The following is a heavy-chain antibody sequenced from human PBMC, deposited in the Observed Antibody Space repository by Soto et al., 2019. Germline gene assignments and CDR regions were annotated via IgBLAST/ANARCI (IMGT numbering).Heavy chain of an antibody. V-gene: IGHV3-23*01. D-gene: IGHD6-6*01. CDR3: AKVIVLGASTIEF. J-gene: IGHJ4*02. CDR1: GFPFNHYG. CDR2: ISGSGGTK. Sequence: SLRLSCAASGFPFNHYGMAWVRQAPGKGLEWVSVISGSGGTKYYADSVKGRFTISRDNSKSTVYLQMNSLRVEDTALYSCAKVIVLGASTIEFWGPGTLVTVSS.